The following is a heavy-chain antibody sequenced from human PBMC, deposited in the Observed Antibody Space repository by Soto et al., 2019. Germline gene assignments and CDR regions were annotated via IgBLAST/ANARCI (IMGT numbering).Heavy chain of an antibody. D-gene: IGHD6-13*01. J-gene: IGHJ3*02. Sequence: ASVKVSCKASGYTFTGYYMHWVRQAPGQGLEWMGWINPNSGGTNYAQKFQGWVTMTRDTSISTAYMELSRLRSDDTAVYYCAAGTLGQYSSKQPNYAFDIWGQGTMVTVSS. CDR3: AAGTLGQYSSKQPNYAFDI. V-gene: IGHV1-2*04. CDR1: GYTFTGYY. CDR2: INPNSGGT.